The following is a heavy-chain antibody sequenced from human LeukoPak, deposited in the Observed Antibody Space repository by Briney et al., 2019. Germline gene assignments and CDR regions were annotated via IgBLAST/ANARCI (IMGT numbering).Heavy chain of an antibody. D-gene: IGHD5-24*01. J-gene: IGHJ4*02. Sequence: GESLKISCKGSGYSFTTYWIGWVRQMPGKGLECMGIIFPGDSDTRYSPSFQGQVTISADKSISTAYLQWSSLQASDTAMYYCVRLISGRTGTGYNSFDYWGQGTLVTVSS. CDR2: IFPGDSDT. CDR3: VRLISGRTGTGYNSFDY. CDR1: GYSFTTYW. V-gene: IGHV5-51*01.